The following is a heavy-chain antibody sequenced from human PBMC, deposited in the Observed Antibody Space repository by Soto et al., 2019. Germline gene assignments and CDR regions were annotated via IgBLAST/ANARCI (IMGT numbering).Heavy chain of an antibody. V-gene: IGHV1-2*04. Sequence: GASVKVSCKASGYTFTGYYMHWVRQAPGQGLEWMGWINPNSGGTNYAQKFQGWVTMTRDTSISTAYMELSRLRSDDTAVYYCARDLKVVAATYYYYGMDVWGQGTTVTVSS. J-gene: IGHJ6*02. CDR3: ARDLKVVAATYYYYGMDV. D-gene: IGHD2-15*01. CDR1: GYTFTGYY. CDR2: INPNSGGT.